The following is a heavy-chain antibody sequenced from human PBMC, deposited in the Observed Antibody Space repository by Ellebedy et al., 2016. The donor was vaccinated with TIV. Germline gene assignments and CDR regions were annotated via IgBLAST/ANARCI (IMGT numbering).Heavy chain of an antibody. J-gene: IGHJ5*02. D-gene: IGHD3-16*01. CDR1: GFTLSSYE. CDR3: ARSYGARTSGP. CDR2: IRDSASVT. Sequence: GESLKISCAVSGFTLSSYEMNWVRQAPGKGLEWVSYIRDSASVTTYADSVKGRFTISRDNARTSLYLQMNRLRVDDTAMYYCARSYGARTSGPWGQGTLVTVSS. V-gene: IGHV3-48*03.